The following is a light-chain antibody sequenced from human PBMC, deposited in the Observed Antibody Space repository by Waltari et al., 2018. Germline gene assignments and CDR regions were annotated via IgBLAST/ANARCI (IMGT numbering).Light chain of an antibody. CDR1: SSDVGRYEY. V-gene: IGLV2-14*03. CDR2: DVS. CDR3: CSYTTTDTYV. J-gene: IGLJ1*01. Sequence: SALPQPASVSGSPGQSITIYCTGTSSDVGRYEYVSWYQQHPGKAPKPIIYDVSKPASGVLYRFSCFTSGYTASLTISGLQSEDEADYYCCSYTTTDTYVFGSGTKVTVL.